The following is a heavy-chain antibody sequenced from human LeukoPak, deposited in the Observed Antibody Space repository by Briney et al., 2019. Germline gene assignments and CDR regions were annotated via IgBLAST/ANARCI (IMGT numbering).Heavy chain of an antibody. D-gene: IGHD5-12*01. CDR1: GFTVSSKY. J-gene: IGHJ4*02. CDR2: IYSGGIT. V-gene: IGHV3-53*01. CDR3: AKDVRGYDALIDY. Sequence: GGSLRLSCAASGFTVSSKYMSWVRQAPGKGLEWVSVIYSGGITYYADSVKGRFTISRDNSKNTLYLQMNSLRAEDTAVYYCAKDVRGYDALIDYWGQGTLVTVSS.